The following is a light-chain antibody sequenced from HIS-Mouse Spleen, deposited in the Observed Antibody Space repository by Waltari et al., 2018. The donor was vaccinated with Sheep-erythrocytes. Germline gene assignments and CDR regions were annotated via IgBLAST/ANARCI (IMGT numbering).Light chain of an antibody. CDR3: AAWDDSLNGWV. Sequence: QSALTQPPSASGSPGQSVPISCTGTSSDVGGYNYVPWYQQHPGKAPKLMTYEVSKRPSGVPDRFSGSKSGTSASLAISGLQSEDEADYYCAAWDDSLNGWVFGGGTKLIVL. CDR1: SSDVGGYNY. J-gene: IGLJ3*02. CDR2: EVS. V-gene: IGLV2-8*01.